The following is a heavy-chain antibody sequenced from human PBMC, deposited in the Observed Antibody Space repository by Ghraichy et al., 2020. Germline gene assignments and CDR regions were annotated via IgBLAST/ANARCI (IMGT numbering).Heavy chain of an antibody. CDR3: ARETIVGAAFDY. CDR1: GFTFSSYE. J-gene: IGHJ4*02. CDR2: ISSSGSTI. V-gene: IGHV3-48*03. Sequence: LSLTCAASGFTFSSYEMNWVRQAPGKGLEWVSYISSSGSTIYYADSVKGRFTISRDNAKNSLYLQMNSLRAEDTAVYYCARETIVGAAFDYWGQGTLVTVSS. D-gene: IGHD1-26*01.